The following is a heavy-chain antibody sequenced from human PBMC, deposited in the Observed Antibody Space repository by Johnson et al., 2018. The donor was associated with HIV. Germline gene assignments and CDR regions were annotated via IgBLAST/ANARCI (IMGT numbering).Heavy chain of an antibody. CDR3: AKDRALTYYYDSSGSDAFDI. D-gene: IGHD3-22*01. V-gene: IGHV3-66*02. CDR2: INWNGGRI. Sequence: VQLMESGGGLVQPGGSLRLSCSASGFTVSSNYMTWVRQAPGKGLEWVSGINWNGGRIGYADSVRGRFTISRDNSKNTLYLQMNSLRAEDTAVYYCAKDRALTYYYDSSGSDAFDIWGQGTMVTVSS. CDR1: GFTVSSNY. J-gene: IGHJ3*02.